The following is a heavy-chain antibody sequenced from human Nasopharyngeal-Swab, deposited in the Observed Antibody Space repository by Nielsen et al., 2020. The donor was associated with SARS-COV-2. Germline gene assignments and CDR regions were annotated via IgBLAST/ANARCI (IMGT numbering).Heavy chain of an antibody. D-gene: IGHD6-6*01. Sequence: SETLSLTCAVYGGSFSGYYWSWIRQPPGKGLEWIGEINHSGSTNYNPSLKSRVTISVDTSKNQFSLKLSSVTAADTAVYYCARSRPRSSLYYYYYYGMEVWGQGTTVTVSS. CDR2: INHSGST. V-gene: IGHV4-34*01. J-gene: IGHJ6*02. CDR1: GGSFSGYY. CDR3: ARSRPRSSLYYYYYYGMEV.